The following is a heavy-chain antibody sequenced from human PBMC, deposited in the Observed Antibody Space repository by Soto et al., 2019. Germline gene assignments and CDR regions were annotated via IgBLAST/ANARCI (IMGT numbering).Heavy chain of an antibody. CDR3: TSRRDWTAVGPLDY. Sequence: PGGSLRLSCAASGFTFSDSAMHWVRQASGKGLEWVGRIRNKTNNYATAYIASVKGRFTISRDDSKNTVYLQMNSLKIDDTAVYFCTSRRDWTAVGPLDYWGLGTLVTIPS. D-gene: IGHD5-18*01. CDR1: GFTFSDSA. J-gene: IGHJ4*02. CDR2: IRNKTNNYAT. V-gene: IGHV3-73*01.